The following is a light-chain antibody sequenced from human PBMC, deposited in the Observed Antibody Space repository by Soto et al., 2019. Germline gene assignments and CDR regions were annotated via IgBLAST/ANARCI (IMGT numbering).Light chain of an antibody. Sequence: RTPSPSSLSASVGDRVTLIIRESQSISSYLNWYQQKPGQAPRLLIYGASTRATGIPARFSGSGSGTEFTLTISSLQSEDFAVYYCQQYNNWPPITFGQGTRLEIK. CDR1: QSISSY. CDR3: QQYNNWPPIT. V-gene: IGKV3-15*01. J-gene: IGKJ5*01. CDR2: GAS.